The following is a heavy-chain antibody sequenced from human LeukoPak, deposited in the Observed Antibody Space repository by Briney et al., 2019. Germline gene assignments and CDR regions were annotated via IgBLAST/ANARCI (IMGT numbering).Heavy chain of an antibody. V-gene: IGHV4-59*08. CDR3: ARLPNCSSTSCFRGAFDY. CDR1: GGSISSYY. D-gene: IGHD2-2*01. J-gene: IGHJ4*02. CDR2: IYYSGST. Sequence: SETLSLTCTVSGGSISSYYWSWIRQPPGKGLEWIGYIYYSGSTSYNPSLKSRVTISVDTSKNQFSLKLSSVTAADTAVYYCARLPNCSSTSCFRGAFDYWGQGTLVTVSS.